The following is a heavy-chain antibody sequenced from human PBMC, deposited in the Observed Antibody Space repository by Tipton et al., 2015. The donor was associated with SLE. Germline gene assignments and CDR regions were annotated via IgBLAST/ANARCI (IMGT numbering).Heavy chain of an antibody. CDR3: ARGWVDVSDYYFDY. D-gene: IGHD3-10*01. CDR2: IKQDGSEK. V-gene: IGHV3-7*01. CDR1: GFTFSSCW. Sequence: GSLRLSCAASGFTFSSCWMSWVRQAPGKGLEWVANIKQDGSEKYYVDSVKGRFTISRDNAKKSLFLQMNSPRAEDTAVYYCARGWVDVSDYYFDYWGQGTLVTVSS. J-gene: IGHJ4*02.